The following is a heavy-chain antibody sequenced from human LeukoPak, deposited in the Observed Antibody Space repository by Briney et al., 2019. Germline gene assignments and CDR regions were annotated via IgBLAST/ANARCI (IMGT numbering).Heavy chain of an antibody. Sequence: PSETLSLTCAVYGGSFSGYYWSWIRPPPGKGLEWIGEINHSGSTNYNPSLKSRVTISVDTSKNQFSLKLSSVTAADTAVYYCARARGRYSYGNGVPAGGAFDIWGQGTMVTVSS. CDR3: ARARGRYSYGNGVPAGGAFDI. V-gene: IGHV4-34*01. CDR1: GGSFSGYY. D-gene: IGHD5-18*01. CDR2: INHSGST. J-gene: IGHJ3*02.